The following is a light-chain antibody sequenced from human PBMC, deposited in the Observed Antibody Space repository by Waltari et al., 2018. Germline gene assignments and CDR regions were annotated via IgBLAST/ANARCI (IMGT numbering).Light chain of an antibody. CDR2: GVN. J-gene: IGLJ2*01. CDR1: SSDVGSYNL. V-gene: IGLV2-23*02. CDR3: FSYLASSTPV. Sequence: QSALTQPASVSGSPGQSITISCTGTSSDVGSYNLVSWSQQHPGQAPKLIIYGVNKRPSGVPNRFSGTQSGHTAFLPPSALQAEDAAHYYSFSYLASSTPVFGGATKLTVL.